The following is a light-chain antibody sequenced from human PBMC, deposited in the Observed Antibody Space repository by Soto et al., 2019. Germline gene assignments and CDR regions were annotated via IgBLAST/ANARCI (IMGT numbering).Light chain of an antibody. J-gene: IGLJ2*01. Sequence: QSALTQPASVSGSPGQSITISCTGTSSDVGGFNYVSWYQQHPGKAPKLMLYEVSNRPSGVSLRFSGSKSGNTASLTISGLRVEDEADYYCSSYAGSSARVVFGGGTKLTVL. V-gene: IGLV2-14*01. CDR2: EVS. CDR3: SSYAGSSARVV. CDR1: SSDVGGFNY.